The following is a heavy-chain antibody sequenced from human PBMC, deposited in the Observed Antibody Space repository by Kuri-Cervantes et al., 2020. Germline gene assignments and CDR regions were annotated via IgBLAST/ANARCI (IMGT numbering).Heavy chain of an antibody. D-gene: IGHD6-6*01. J-gene: IGHJ4*02. Sequence: GRSLKISCAASGFTFDDYAMHWVRQAPGKGLEWVSSISSGSSYIYYADSVKGRFTISRDNAKNSLYLQMNSLRAEDTALYYCAKEGESSSSGFDYWGQGTLVTDSS. CDR3: AKEGESSSSGFDY. CDR1: GFTFDDYA. CDR2: ISSGSSYI. V-gene: IGHV3-9*01.